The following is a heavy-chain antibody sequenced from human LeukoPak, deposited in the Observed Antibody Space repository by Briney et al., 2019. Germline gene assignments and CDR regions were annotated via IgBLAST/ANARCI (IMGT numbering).Heavy chain of an antibody. J-gene: IGHJ6*03. CDR3: ARDKAFYGSGSYKVYYYYYMDV. CDR2: IYYSGST. V-gene: IGHV4-39*07. CDR1: GGSISSSSYY. Sequence: SETLSLTCTVSGGSISSSSYYWGWIRQPPGKGLEWIGSIYYSGSTYYNPSLKSRVTISVDTSKNQFSLKLSSVTAADTAVYYCARDKAFYGSGSYKVYYYYYMDVWGKGTTVTISS. D-gene: IGHD3-10*01.